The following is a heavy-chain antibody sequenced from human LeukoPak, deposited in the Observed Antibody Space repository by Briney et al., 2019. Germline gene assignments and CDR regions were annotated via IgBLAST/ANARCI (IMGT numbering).Heavy chain of an antibody. V-gene: IGHV4-59*01. Sequence: SETLSLTCSVSGDSTTSYYWSWIRQSPGKGLEWLGLIYKSGDVNYRPSFRSRLFMSVDRSKTQVSLRLRSVTAADTAVYYCASGKYFYDDAGSVNRASRTALDLWARGTMVIVSS. CDR3: ASGKYFYDDAGSVNRASRTALDL. CDR2: IYKSGDV. D-gene: IGHD3-16*01. CDR1: GDSTTSYY. J-gene: IGHJ3*01.